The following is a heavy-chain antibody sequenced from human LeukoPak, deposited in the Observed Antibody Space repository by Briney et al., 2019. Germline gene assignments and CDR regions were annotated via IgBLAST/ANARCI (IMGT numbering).Heavy chain of an antibody. Sequence: PSETLSLTCTVSGGSISSYYWSWIRQPAGKGLEWIGRISPSGNTNYNPSLKSRVTMSLDTSKNQFSLRLSSVTAADTAVYYCARVGTYYRSLDSWGQGTLVTVSS. CDR3: ARVGTYYRSLDS. CDR2: ISPSGNT. J-gene: IGHJ4*02. CDR1: GGSISSYY. V-gene: IGHV4-4*07. D-gene: IGHD3-10*01.